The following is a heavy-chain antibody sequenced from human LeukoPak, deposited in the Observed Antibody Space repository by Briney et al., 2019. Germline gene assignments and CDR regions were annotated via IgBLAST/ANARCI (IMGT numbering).Heavy chain of an antibody. CDR2: IYYSGSH. V-gene: IGHV4-59*08. CDR1: CRSITSCY. CDR3: ARHRSYQGWFDP. J-gene: IGHJ5*02. Sequence: SESLSLTCTLACRSITSCYSSWIRQPPGKGLECIGYIYYSGSHNYNPSLKSRVTISVDTSKNQFSLKLSSVTAADTAVYYCARHRSYQGWFDPWGQGTLVTVSS. D-gene: IGHD1-26*01.